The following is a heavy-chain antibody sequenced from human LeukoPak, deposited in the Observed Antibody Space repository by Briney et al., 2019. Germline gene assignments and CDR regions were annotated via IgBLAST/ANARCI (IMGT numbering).Heavy chain of an antibody. CDR2: TSGSGDST. CDR3: AKGNLRGPPPNIDY. CDR1: GFTFRSYA. D-gene: IGHD5/OR15-5a*01. J-gene: IGHJ4*02. V-gene: IGHV3-23*01. Sequence: PGGSLRLSCAASGFTFRSYAMGWVRQAPGKGLEWVSATSGSGDSTYYADSVKGRFTISRDNSKNTLYLQMNGLRAEDTAVYYCAKGNLRGPPPNIDYWGQGTLAIVSS.